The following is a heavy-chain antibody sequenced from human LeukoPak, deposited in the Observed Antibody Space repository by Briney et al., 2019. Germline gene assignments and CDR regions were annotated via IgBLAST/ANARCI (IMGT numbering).Heavy chain of an antibody. D-gene: IGHD5-18*01. V-gene: IGHV4-61*02. Sequence: PSQTPSLTCTVSGGSISSGSYYWSWIRQPAGKGLEWIGRIYTSGSTNYNPSLKSRVTISVDTSKNQFSLKLSSVTAADTAVYYCARVVPPGYGYEYYYYMDVWSKGTTVIVSS. CDR2: IYTSGST. CDR1: GGSISSGSYY. CDR3: ARVVPPGYGYEYYYYMDV. J-gene: IGHJ6*03.